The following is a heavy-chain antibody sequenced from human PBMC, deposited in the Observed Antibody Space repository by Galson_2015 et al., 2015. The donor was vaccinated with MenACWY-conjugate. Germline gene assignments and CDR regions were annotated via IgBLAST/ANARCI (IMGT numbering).Heavy chain of an antibody. Sequence: QSGAEVKKPGESLKISCQGSGYSFTTYWIAWVRQMPGRGLEWVGLISPGDSNTRYSPSFQGQVTISADKSISTAYLQWSSLKASDTAMYYCARHPPGGRGMDVWGRGTTVTVSS. J-gene: IGHJ6*02. D-gene: IGHD1-26*01. CDR1: GYSFTTYW. CDR2: ISPGDSNT. CDR3: ARHPPGGRGMDV. V-gene: IGHV5-51*01.